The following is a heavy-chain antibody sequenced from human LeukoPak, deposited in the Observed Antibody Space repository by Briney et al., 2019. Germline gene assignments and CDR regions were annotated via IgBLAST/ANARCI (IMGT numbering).Heavy chain of an antibody. CDR3: AAGLWLGELES. CDR1: GGSISSYY. CDR2: IYYSGST. J-gene: IGHJ5*02. Sequence: SETLSLTCTVSGGSISSYYWSWLRQPPGKGLEGIGYIYYSGSTNYHPSLKSLVTISVDTSKNPFSLKLSSETAADTAVYYCAAGLWLGELESWGQGTLVTVSS. D-gene: IGHD3-10*01. V-gene: IGHV4-59*01.